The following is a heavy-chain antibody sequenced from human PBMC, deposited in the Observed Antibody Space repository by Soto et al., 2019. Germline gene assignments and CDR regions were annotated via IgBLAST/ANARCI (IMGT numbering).Heavy chain of an antibody. CDR3: ARGPRRKYSSSWYGSRNYYGMDV. V-gene: IGHV4-34*01. CDR2: INHSGST. J-gene: IGHJ6*02. Sequence: PSETLSLTCAVYGGSFSGYYWSWIRQPPGKGLEWIGEINHSGSTNYSPSLKSRVTISVDTSKNQFSLKLSSVTAADTAVYYCARGPRRKYSSSWYGSRNYYGMDVWGQGTTVTVSS. D-gene: IGHD6-13*01. CDR1: GGSFSGYY.